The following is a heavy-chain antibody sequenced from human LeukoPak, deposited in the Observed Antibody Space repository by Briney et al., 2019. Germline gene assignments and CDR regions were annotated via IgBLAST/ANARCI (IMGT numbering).Heavy chain of an antibody. D-gene: IGHD6-19*01. Sequence: GGSLRLSCAASGFTFSSYGMHWVRQAPGKGLEWVAVIWYDGSNKYYADSVKGRFTISRDNSKNTLYLQMNSRRAEDTAVYYCARESGNGYSSGWSPYYYYGMDVWGQGTTVTVSS. CDR2: IWYDGSNK. CDR3: ARESGNGYSSGWSPYYYYGMDV. V-gene: IGHV3-33*01. CDR1: GFTFSSYG. J-gene: IGHJ6*02.